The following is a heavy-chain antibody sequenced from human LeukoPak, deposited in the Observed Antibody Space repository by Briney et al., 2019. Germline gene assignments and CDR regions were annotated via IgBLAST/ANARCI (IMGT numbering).Heavy chain of an antibody. CDR1: GFTFSNAW. J-gene: IGHJ3*02. Sequence: GGSLRLSCAASGFTFSNAWMSWVRQAPGKGLGWVANIKQDGSEKYYVDSVKGRFTISRDNAKNSLYLQMNSLRAEDTAVYYCARGGYSSSWYAFDIWGQGTMVTVSS. D-gene: IGHD6-13*01. CDR2: IKQDGSEK. V-gene: IGHV3-7*01. CDR3: ARGGYSSSWYAFDI.